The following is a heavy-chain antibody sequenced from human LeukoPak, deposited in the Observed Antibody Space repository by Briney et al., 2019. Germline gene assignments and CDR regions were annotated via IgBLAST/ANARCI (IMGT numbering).Heavy chain of an antibody. Sequence: GGSLRLSCAASGFTVSSNYMSWVRQAPGKGLEWVSFFSIRYNVIFYADSVKGRFTVSRDEAKNSLYLQMSSLRAEDTALYYCARDLPVAAADFWGQGTLVTVSS. CDR1: GFTVSSNY. CDR3: ARDLPVAAADF. J-gene: IGHJ4*02. D-gene: IGHD6-13*01. V-gene: IGHV3-48*01. CDR2: FSIRYNVI.